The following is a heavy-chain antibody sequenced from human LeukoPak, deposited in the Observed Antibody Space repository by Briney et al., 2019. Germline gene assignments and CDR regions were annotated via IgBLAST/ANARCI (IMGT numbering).Heavy chain of an antibody. D-gene: IGHD3-22*01. CDR1: GFTFSSYG. V-gene: IGHV3-33*01. CDR3: ARESYDSSGYYYESD. CDR2: IWYDGSNK. J-gene: IGHJ4*02. Sequence: PGGSLRLSCAASGFTFSSYGMHWVRQAPGKGREWVAVIWYDGSNKYYADSVKGRFTISRDNSKNTLYLQMNSLRAEDTAVYYCARESYDSSGYYYESDWGQGTLVTVSS.